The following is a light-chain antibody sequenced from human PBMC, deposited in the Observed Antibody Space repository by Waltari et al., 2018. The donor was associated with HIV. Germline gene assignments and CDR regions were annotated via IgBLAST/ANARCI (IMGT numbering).Light chain of an antibody. CDR1: TSTIGNNY. J-gene: IGLJ2*01. V-gene: IGLV1-51*01. CDR2: DNN. CDR3: ATWDSSLSAVV. Sequence: QSVLPQPPSVSAAPGQKVTIACSGGTSTIGNNYVSWYQQLPGTAPKLLIYDNNKRPSGIPDRFSGSKSGTSATLGITGLQTGDEADYYCATWDSSLSAVVFGGGTKLTVL.